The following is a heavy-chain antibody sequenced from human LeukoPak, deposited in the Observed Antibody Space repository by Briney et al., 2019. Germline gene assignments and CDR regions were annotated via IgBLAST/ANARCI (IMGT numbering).Heavy chain of an antibody. CDR2: IRSDGSDT. V-gene: IGHV3-74*01. D-gene: IGHD3-22*01. CDR3: AKEHYDSSGYYDY. Sequence: PGGSLRLSCAASGFTFSDTWMHWVRQAPGEGLVWVSRIRSDGSDTRYAESVKGRFTISRDNSKNTLYLRMNSLRAEDTAVYYCAKEHYDSSGYYDYWGQGTLVTVSS. CDR1: GFTFSDTW. J-gene: IGHJ4*02.